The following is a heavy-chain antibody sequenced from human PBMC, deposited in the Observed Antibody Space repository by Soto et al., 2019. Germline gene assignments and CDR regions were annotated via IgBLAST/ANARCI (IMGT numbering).Heavy chain of an antibody. CDR1: GGSISSGGSY. CDR2: IYYSGNT. J-gene: IGHJ4*02. Sequence: SETLSLTCTVSGGSISSGGSYWGWIRQPPGKGLEWIGYIYYSGNTYFNPSLKSRVTLSVDASKNQFSLNLSSVTAADTAVYYCVRYCSTTKCPFDYWGQGTLVTVSS. V-gene: IGHV4-30-4*01. CDR3: VRYCSTTKCPFDY. D-gene: IGHD2-2*01.